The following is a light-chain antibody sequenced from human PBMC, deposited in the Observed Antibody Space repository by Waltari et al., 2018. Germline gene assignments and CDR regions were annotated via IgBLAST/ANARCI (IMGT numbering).Light chain of an antibody. CDR3: NSYTSSSTLWV. J-gene: IGLJ3*02. CDR1: SSDVGGYNS. V-gene: IGLV2-14*01. Sequence: QSALTQPASVSGSPGQSITISCTGTSSDVGGYNSVPWYQQHPGKAPKLTIYDVTKRPSGVSDRFSGSKSGNTASLTISGLQAEDEADYYCNSYTSSSTLWVFGGGTKLTVL. CDR2: DVT.